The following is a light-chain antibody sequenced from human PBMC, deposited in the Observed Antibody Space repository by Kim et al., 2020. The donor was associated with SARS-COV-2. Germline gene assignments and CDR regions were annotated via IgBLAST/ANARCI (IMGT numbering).Light chain of an antibody. V-gene: IGLV2-14*03. CDR2: DVT. J-gene: IGLJ1*01. CDR3: TSYTSSSTYV. CDR1: SSDVGGYNY. Sequence: QSALTQPASVSGSPGQSITISCTGTSSDVGGYNYVSWYQQYPGKAPKLVIYDVTKRPSGISNRFSGSKSGYTASLTISGLQAEDEADYYCTSYTSSSTYVVGTGAKVTVL.